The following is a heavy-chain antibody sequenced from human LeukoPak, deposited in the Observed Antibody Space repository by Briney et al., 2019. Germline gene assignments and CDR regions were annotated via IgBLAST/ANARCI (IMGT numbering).Heavy chain of an antibody. CDR3: ARDDDSGSSY. J-gene: IGHJ4*02. Sequence: SETLSLTCTVSGGSISSYYWSWIRQPPGKGLKWIGYIYYSGSTNYDPSLKSRVTISVDTSKNQFSLKLSSVTAADTAVYYCARDDDSGSSYWGQGTLVTVSS. V-gene: IGHV4-59*01. D-gene: IGHD1-26*01. CDR1: GGSISSYY. CDR2: IYYSGST.